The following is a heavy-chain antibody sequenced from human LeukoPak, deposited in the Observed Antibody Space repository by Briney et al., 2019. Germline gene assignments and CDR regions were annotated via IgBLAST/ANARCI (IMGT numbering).Heavy chain of an antibody. J-gene: IGHJ6*02. CDR1: GFTVSSNY. D-gene: IGHD2-15*01. CDR3: ARRYCSGGSCLFYYYYGMDV. CDR2: IYRGGST. Sequence: PGGSLRLSCAASGFTVSSNYMSWVRQAPGKGLEWVSVIYRGGSTYYADSVKGRFTISRDNSKNTLYLQMNSLRAEDTAVYYCARRYCSGGSCLFYYYYGMDVWGQGTTVTVSS. V-gene: IGHV3-66*01.